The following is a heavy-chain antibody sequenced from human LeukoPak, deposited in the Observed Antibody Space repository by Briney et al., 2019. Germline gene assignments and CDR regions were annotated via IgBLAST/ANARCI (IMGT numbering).Heavy chain of an antibody. CDR1: GRSISSYY. CDR3: ARSAPQDYFDY. Sequence: PSGALFLTCTVSGRSISSYYWSWIRQPAGKGLEWIGRIYTSGSTNYNPSLKSRVTMSVDTSKNQFSLKLSSVTAADTAVYYCARSAPQDYFDYWGQGTLVTVSS. CDR2: IYTSGST. V-gene: IGHV4-4*07. J-gene: IGHJ4*02.